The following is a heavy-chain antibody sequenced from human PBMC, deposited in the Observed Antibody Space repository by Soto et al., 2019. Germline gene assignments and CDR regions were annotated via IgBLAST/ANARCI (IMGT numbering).Heavy chain of an antibody. CDR3: ARGVGLDYYDSSGYYADY. J-gene: IGHJ4*02. V-gene: IGHV4-31*03. CDR2: IYYSAST. D-gene: IGHD3-22*01. Sequence: KASETLSLTCTVSGDSISSGGYYWSWIRQHPGKGLEWIGYIYYSASTYYNPSLKSRVTISVDTSKNQFSLKLSSVTAADTAVYYCARGVGLDYYDSSGYYADYWGQGALVTVSS. CDR1: GDSISSGGYY.